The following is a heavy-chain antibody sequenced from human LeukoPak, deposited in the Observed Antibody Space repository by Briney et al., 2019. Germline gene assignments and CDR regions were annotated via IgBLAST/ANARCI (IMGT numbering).Heavy chain of an antibody. D-gene: IGHD6-13*01. V-gene: IGHV1-69*06. CDR2: IIPIFGTA. CDR3: ATYSSSWYGSKYFQH. J-gene: IGHJ1*01. CDR1: GGTFSSHA. Sequence: GASVKVSCKASGGTFSSHAISWVRQAPGQGLEWMGGIIPIFGTANYAQKFQGRVTITADKSTSTAYMELSSLRSEDTAVYYCATYSSSWYGSKYFQHWGQGTLVTVSS.